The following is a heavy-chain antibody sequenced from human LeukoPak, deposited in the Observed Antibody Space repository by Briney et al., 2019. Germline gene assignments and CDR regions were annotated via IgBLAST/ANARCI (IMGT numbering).Heavy chain of an antibody. Sequence: SETLSLTCTVSGGSISSYYWSWIRQPPGKGLEWIGYIYYSGSTNYNPSLKSRVTISVDTSKNQFSLKLSSVTAADTAVYYCARDYYDSSGRGNYWGQGTLVTVSS. V-gene: IGHV4-59*12. D-gene: IGHD3-22*01. CDR1: GGSISSYY. J-gene: IGHJ4*02. CDR3: ARDYYDSSGRGNY. CDR2: IYYSGST.